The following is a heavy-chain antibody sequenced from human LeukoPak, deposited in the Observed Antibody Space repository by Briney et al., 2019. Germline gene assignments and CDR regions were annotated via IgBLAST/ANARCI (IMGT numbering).Heavy chain of an antibody. J-gene: IGHJ3*02. CDR1: GFTFSSYE. V-gene: IGHV3-48*03. CDR2: ISSSGSTI. CDR3: AKNRLHRYYYDSSGYYYVDAFDI. Sequence: GGSLRLSCAASGFTFSSYEMNWVRQAPGKGLEWVSYISSSGSTIYYADSVKGRFTISRDNAKNTLYLQMNSLRAEDTAVYYCAKNRLHRYYYDSSGYYYVDAFDIWGQGTMVTVSS. D-gene: IGHD3-22*01.